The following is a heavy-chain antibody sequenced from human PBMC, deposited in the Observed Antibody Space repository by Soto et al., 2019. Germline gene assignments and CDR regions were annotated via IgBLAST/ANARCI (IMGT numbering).Heavy chain of an antibody. J-gene: IGHJ4*02. CDR1: GGSIISGGYY. V-gene: IGHV4-31*03. CDR3: ARVGKPLLRITMVRGVFDY. Sequence: QVQLQESGPGLVKPSQTLSLTCTVSGGSIISGGYYWSWIRQHPGKGLEWIGYIYYSGSTYYNPSLKSRVTISVDTSKNQFSLKLSSVTAADTAVYYCARVGKPLLRITMVRGVFDYWGQGTLVTVSS. CDR2: IYYSGST. D-gene: IGHD3-10*01.